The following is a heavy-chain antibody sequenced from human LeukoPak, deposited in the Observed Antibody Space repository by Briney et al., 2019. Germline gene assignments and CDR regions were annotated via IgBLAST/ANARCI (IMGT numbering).Heavy chain of an antibody. Sequence: GGSLRLSCAASGFTFSSYWMSWVRQAPGKGLEWVANIKKDGSEKYYVDSVKGRFTISRDNAKTSLYLQMNSLRAEDTAVYYCARDRPGIAPPFDPWGQGTLVTVSS. CDR3: ARDRPGIAPPFDP. V-gene: IGHV3-7*01. J-gene: IGHJ5*02. CDR2: IKKDGSEK. D-gene: IGHD6-13*01. CDR1: GFTFSSYW.